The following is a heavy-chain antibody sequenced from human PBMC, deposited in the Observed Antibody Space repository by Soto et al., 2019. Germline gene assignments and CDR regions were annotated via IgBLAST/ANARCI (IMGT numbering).Heavy chain of an antibody. CDR2: ISSSSSTI. D-gene: IGHD6-19*01. J-gene: IGHJ4*02. Sequence: GGSLRLSCAASGFTFSSYSMNWVRQAPGKGLEWVSYISSSSSTIYYADSVKGRFTISRDNAKNSLYLQMNSLRDEDTAVYYCARILRQQWLDLGLDVWGQGTRVTVAS. CDR1: GFTFSSYS. CDR3: ARILRQQWLDLGLDV. V-gene: IGHV3-48*02.